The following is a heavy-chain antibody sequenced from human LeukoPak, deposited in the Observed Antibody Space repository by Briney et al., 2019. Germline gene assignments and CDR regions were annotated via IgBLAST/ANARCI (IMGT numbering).Heavy chain of an antibody. J-gene: IGHJ4*02. CDR1: GFTFSSYA. CDR3: ARDKSPRSSWYEDY. CDR2: ISYDGSNK. V-gene: IGHV3-30-3*01. D-gene: IGHD6-13*01. Sequence: GGSLRLSCAASGFTFSSYAMHWVRQAPGKGLEWVAVISYDGSNKYYADSVKGRFTISRDNSKNTLYLQMNSLRAEDTAVYYCARDKSPRSSWYEDYWGQGTLVTVSS.